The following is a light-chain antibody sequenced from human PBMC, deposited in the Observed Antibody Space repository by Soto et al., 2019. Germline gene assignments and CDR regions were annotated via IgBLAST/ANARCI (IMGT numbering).Light chain of an antibody. CDR3: QHYNSYSEA. Sequence: DIQMTQSPSTLSGSVGDRVTITCRANQTISIWLAWYQQKPGKAPKLLIYKASTLKSGVPSRFSGSGSGTEFTLTISSLQPDDFATYYCQHYNSYSEAFGQGTKVDI. V-gene: IGKV1-5*03. CDR2: KAS. CDR1: QTISIW. J-gene: IGKJ1*01.